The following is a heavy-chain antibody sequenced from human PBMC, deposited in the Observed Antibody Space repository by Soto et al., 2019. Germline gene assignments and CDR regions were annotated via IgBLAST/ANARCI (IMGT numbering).Heavy chain of an antibody. CDR2: INTGNGNT. D-gene: IGHD4-17*01. V-gene: IGHV1-3*04. CDR1: GYTFISYA. J-gene: IGHJ6*02. Sequence: QVQVMQSGAEVKKPGASVKVSCMTSGYTFISYALNWVRQAPGQRLEWMGRINTGNGNTDYSQRFQGRITITRGTSATTTYMELTSLRPEDMAVYYCATAEGTVTTGWYGLDVWGQGTTVTVSS. CDR3: ATAEGTVTTGWYGLDV.